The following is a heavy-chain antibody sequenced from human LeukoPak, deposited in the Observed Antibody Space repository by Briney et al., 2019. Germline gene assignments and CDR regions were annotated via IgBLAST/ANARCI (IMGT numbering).Heavy chain of an antibody. J-gene: IGHJ4*02. V-gene: IGHV1-8*01. CDR1: GYTFTSYD. D-gene: IGHD6-13*01. Sequence: ASVKLSCKASGYTFTSYDINWVRQATGQGLEWMGWMNPNSGNTGYAQKFQGRVTMTRNTSISTAYMELSSLRSDDTAVYYCARGLYNSSWYLTLGGPEDPGYWGQGTLVTVSS. CDR2: MNPNSGNT. CDR3: ARGLYNSSWYLTLGGPEDPGY.